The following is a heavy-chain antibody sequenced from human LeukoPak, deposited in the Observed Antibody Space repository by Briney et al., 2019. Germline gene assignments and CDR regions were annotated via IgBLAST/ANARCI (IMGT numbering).Heavy chain of an antibody. CDR3: ASPRYSGYDYGPLDY. CDR1: GFSFSSYW. CDR2: IREDGSEK. Sequence: PGGSLRLSCAASGFSFSSYWISWVRQAPGKGLEWVANIREDGSEKYYVDSVKGRFTISRDNAKNSLYLQMNSLRAEDTAVYYCASPRYSGYDYGPLDYWGQGTLVTVSS. D-gene: IGHD5-12*01. V-gene: IGHV3-7*01. J-gene: IGHJ4*02.